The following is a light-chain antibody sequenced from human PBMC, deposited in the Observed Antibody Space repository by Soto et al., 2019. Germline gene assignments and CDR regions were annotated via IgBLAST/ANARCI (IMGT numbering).Light chain of an antibody. Sequence: EIVLTQSPGTLSLSPGERATLSCRASQSVSSSYLAWYQQKPGQAPRLLIYGASSRATGIPARFSGSGSGTDFTLTISSLEPEDFAVYYCQQRSNWPRGTFGQGTKLEIK. CDR1: QSVSSSY. CDR2: GAS. J-gene: IGKJ2*02. V-gene: IGKV3D-20*02. CDR3: QQRSNWPRGT.